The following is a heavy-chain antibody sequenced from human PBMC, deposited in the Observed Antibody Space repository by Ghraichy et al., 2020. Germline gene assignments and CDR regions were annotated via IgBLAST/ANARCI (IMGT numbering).Heavy chain of an antibody. CDR1: GFTFSSYA. J-gene: IGHJ4*02. Sequence: GSLRLSCAASGFTFSSYAMSWVRQAPGKGLEWVSAISGSGGSTYYADSVKGRFTISRDNSKNTLYLQMNSLRAEDTAVYYCAKGLNPEKYYYDSSGYSYFDYWGQGTLVTVSS. CDR2: ISGSGGST. V-gene: IGHV3-23*01. CDR3: AKGLNPEKYYYDSSGYSYFDY. D-gene: IGHD3-22*01.